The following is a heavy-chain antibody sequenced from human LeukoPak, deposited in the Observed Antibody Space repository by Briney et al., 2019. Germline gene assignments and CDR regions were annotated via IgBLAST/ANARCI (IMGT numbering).Heavy chain of an antibody. V-gene: IGHV4-59*11. Sequence: SETLSLTCSVSGSSIGRHYWTWIRQPPGKGLEWIGYTHFSGSSNYDPSLKSRATTSLDRAKNQISLTLTSVTAADTAVYFCARAKAAGSYDFWGQGTLVTVSS. CDR1: GSSIGRHY. CDR2: THFSGSS. J-gene: IGHJ4*02. D-gene: IGHD6-13*01. CDR3: ARAKAAGSYDF.